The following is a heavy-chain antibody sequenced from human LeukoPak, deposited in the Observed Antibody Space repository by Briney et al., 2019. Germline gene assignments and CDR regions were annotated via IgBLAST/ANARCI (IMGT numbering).Heavy chain of an antibody. CDR3: ARADYGDHGLRFDY. CDR1: GGSISSYY. Sequence: SETLSLTCTVSGGSISSYYWSWIRQPPGKGLEWIGYIYYSGSTNYNPSLKSRVTISVDTSKNQFSLKLSSVTAADTAVYYCARADYGDHGLRFDYWGQGTLVTVSS. V-gene: IGHV4-59*01. CDR2: IYYSGST. J-gene: IGHJ4*02. D-gene: IGHD4-17*01.